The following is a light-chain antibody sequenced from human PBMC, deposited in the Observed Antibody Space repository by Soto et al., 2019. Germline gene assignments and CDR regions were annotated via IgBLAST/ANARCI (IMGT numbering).Light chain of an antibody. V-gene: IGKV1-33*01. CDR3: QQYDDLPIT. Sequence: DIQMTQSPSSLSASVGDRVSITCQASQDIDKFLNWYQQKPGKAPKLLIDDASNLETGVPSRFSGSGSGTHFTFTISSLQPEDIATYYCQQYDDLPITFGQGQDWRL. CDR1: QDIDKF. J-gene: IGKJ5*01. CDR2: DAS.